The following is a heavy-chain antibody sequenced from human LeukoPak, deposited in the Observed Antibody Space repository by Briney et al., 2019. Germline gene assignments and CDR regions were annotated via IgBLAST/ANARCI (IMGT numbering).Heavy chain of an antibody. D-gene: IGHD3-3*01. Sequence: KSSETLSLTCTVSGGSISSGDYYWSWIRQPPGKGLEWIGYIYYSGSTYYNPSLKSRVTISVDTSKNQFSLKLSSVTAADTAVYYCARAVDDSITIFGVVMAPDVWGKGTTVTVSS. CDR2: IYYSGST. CDR1: GGSISSGDYY. CDR3: ARAVDDSITIFGVVMAPDV. J-gene: IGHJ6*04. V-gene: IGHV4-30-4*08.